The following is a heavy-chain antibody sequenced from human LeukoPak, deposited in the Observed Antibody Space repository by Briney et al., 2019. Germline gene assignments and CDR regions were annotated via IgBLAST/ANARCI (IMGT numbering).Heavy chain of an antibody. V-gene: IGHV4-39*01. J-gene: IGHJ4*02. CDR1: GGCLSSSSYY. D-gene: IGHD2-15*01. CDR2: IYYSGST. CDR3: AGLDIVVVVAATRFDY. Sequence: SETLSLTCTVSGGCLSSSSYYWGWIRQPPGKGLEWIGRIYYSGSTYYNPSLKSRVTISVDTTKNQFSLKLSSATAADTAVYYCAGLDIVVVVAATRFDYWGQGTLVTVSS.